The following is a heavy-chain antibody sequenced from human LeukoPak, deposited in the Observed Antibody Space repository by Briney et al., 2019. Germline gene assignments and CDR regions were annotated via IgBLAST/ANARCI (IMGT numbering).Heavy chain of an antibody. CDR3: ARHAYSGSYRHKLGHFDY. J-gene: IGHJ4*02. Sequence: PSETLSLTCAVYGGSFSGYYWSWIRQPPGKGLEWIGEINHSGSTNYNPSLKSRVTISVDTSKNQFSLKLSSVTAADTAVYYCARHAYSGSYRHKLGHFDYWGQGTLVTVSS. CDR2: INHSGST. CDR1: GGSFSGYY. D-gene: IGHD1-26*01. V-gene: IGHV4-34*01.